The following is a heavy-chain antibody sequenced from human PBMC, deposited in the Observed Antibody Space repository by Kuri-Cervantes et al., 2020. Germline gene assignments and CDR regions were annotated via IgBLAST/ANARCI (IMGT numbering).Heavy chain of an antibody. CDR1: GFTFSSYS. J-gene: IGHJ4*02. D-gene: IGHD3-22*01. V-gene: IGHV3-48*02. CDR2: ISSSSSTI. CDR3: ARDGAAYFDASGSLVTFSDY. Sequence: GGSLRLSCAASGFTFSSYSMNWVRQAPGKGLEWVSYISSSSSTIYYADSVKGRFTISRDNAKNSLYLQMNSLRDEDTAVYYCARDGAAYFDASGSLVTFSDYWGQGALVTVSS.